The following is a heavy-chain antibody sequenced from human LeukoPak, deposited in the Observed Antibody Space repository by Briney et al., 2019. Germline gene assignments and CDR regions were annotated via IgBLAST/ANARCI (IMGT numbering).Heavy chain of an antibody. Sequence: SETLSLTCTVSGGSINSYYWNWVRQPPGKGLEWIGYIYYSGSTNYNPSLRSRVTISLDTSKKQFSLKLSSVTAADTAIYYCAREGGTVPDYWGQGTLVTVSS. CDR1: GGSINSYY. D-gene: IGHD4-17*01. CDR3: AREGGTVPDY. CDR2: IYYSGST. J-gene: IGHJ4*02. V-gene: IGHV4-59*01.